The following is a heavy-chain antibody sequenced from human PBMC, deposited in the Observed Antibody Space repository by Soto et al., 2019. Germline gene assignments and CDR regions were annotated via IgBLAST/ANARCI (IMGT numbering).Heavy chain of an antibody. CDR3: AGAFRWSNAFDY. V-gene: IGHV4-31*03. CDR1: GGSISSGGYY. CDR2: IYYSGST. Sequence: QVQLQESGPGLVKPSQTLSLTCTVSGGSISSGGYYWSWIRQHPGKGLEWIGYIYYSGSTYYNPSLKVRVTISEDTSKNQFSLKLSSVTAADTAVYYCAGAFRWSNAFDYWGQGTLVTVSS. D-gene: IGHD2-15*01. J-gene: IGHJ4*02.